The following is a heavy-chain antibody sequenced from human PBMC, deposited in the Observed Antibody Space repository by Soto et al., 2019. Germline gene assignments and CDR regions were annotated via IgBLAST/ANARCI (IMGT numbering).Heavy chain of an antibody. D-gene: IGHD3-3*01. V-gene: IGHV4-34*01. CDR3: ARGGITIFGFQYYFDY. CDR1: GVSFSGYY. J-gene: IGHJ4*02. CDR2: INHSGST. Sequence: SETLSLTCAVYGVSFSGYYWSWIRQPPGKGLEWIGEINHSGSTNYNPSLKSRVTISVDTSKNQFSLKLSSVTAADTAVYYCARGGITIFGFQYYFDYWGQGTLVTVSS.